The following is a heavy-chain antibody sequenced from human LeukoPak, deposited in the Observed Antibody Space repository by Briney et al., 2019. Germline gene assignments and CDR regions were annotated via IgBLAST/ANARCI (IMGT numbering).Heavy chain of an antibody. CDR1: GGSISGYY. J-gene: IGHJ3*02. CDR2: VYASGST. Sequence: SETLSLTCSVSGGSISGYYWTWIRQPAGKGLEWIGRVYASGSTHYNPSLKTRLTMSVDTSKNQFSLKLSSATAGDTAEYFCARLITGTSTAFDIWGQGTMVTVST. CDR3: ARLITGTSTAFDI. V-gene: IGHV4-4*07. D-gene: IGHD1-7*01.